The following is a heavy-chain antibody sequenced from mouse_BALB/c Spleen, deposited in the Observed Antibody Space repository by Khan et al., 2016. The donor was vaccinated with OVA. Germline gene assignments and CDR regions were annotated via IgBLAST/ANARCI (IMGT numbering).Heavy chain of an antibody. CDR1: GFTFSSHA. D-gene: IGHD1-1*02. CDR2: ISSCRHYT. V-gene: IGHV5-9-3*01. J-gene: IGHJ4*01. Sequence: EVELVESGGGLVKPGGSLKLFCSASGFTFSSHAMSWVRPTPETRLELVATISSCRHYTFYPDSVKGRFNISRDHARNTLYLQMSSLSSEDTAMQYCARSVVDYYAMDYWGQGTSVTVSS. CDR3: ARSVVDYYAMDY.